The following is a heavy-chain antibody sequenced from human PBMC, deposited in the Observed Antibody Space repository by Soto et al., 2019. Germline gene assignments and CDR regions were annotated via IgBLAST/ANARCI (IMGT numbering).Heavy chain of an antibody. CDR3: ARNSGSYSRNFDY. J-gene: IGHJ4*02. V-gene: IGHV5-51*01. CDR2: IYPGDSDT. CDR1: GYSFTSYW. D-gene: IGHD3-10*01. Sequence: GESLKISCKGSGYSFTSYWIGWVRQMPGKGLEWMGIIYPGDSDTRYSPSFQGQVTISADKSISTAYLQWSGLKASDTAMYYCARNSGSYSRNFDYWGQGTLVTVSS.